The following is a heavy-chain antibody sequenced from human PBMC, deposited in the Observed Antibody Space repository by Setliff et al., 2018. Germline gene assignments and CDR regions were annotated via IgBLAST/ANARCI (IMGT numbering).Heavy chain of an antibody. V-gene: IGHV3-30-3*01. CDR2: ISYDGSNK. J-gene: IGHJ3*02. CDR3: AKESNAFDI. Sequence: LRLSCAASGFTFSNYAMHWVRQAPGKGLEWVTLISYDGSNKYYADSVKGRFTISRDNSKNTLYLQMNSLRAEDTAVYYCAKESNAFDIWGQGTMVTVSS. CDR1: GFTFSNYA.